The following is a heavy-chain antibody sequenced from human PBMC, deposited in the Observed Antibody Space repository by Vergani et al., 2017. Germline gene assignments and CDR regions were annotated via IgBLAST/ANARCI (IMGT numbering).Heavy chain of an antibody. CDR3: ARAAYSSESQCNYFEP. J-gene: IGHJ5*02. D-gene: IGHD6-19*01. Sequence: EVQVVESGGGLVQPGGSLRLSCVASGFTFSDFWMSWVRQAPGKGLEWVGNIKQDGSERYFVDSVKGRFSISRDNAKKSVYLQMNRLRAEDTAIYYCARAAYSSESQCNYFEPWGQGTLVTVTS. CDR1: GFTFSDFW. CDR2: IKQDGSER. V-gene: IGHV3-7*04.